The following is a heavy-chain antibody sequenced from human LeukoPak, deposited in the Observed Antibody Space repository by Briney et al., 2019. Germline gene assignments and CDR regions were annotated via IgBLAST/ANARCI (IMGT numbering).Heavy chain of an antibody. CDR1: GFTFRSYS. D-gene: IGHD5-18*01. CDR2: IGSSSPTT. V-gene: IGHV3-48*01. CDR3: ARDSSVDTALYYFDY. J-gene: IGHJ4*02. Sequence: GVPLRLSCAASGFTFRSYSMNWVRQAPGEGGEGVSYIGSSSPTTYYRDSVKGRFTISRDNAKNSLYLQMNSLRAEDTAVYYCARDSSVDTALYYFDYWGQRTLVTVSS.